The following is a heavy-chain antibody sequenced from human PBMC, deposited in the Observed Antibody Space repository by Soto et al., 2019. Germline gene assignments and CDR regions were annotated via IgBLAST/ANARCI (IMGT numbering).Heavy chain of an antibody. D-gene: IGHD1-26*01. V-gene: IGHV4-31*03. Sequence: QVQLQESGPGLVKPSQTLSLTCTVSGGSISSGGYYWSWIRQHPGKGLEWIGYIYYSGSTYYNPSLKSRVTISVDTSKNQFSLKLSSVTAADTAVYYCVRDISGSYYGYFQHWGQGTLVTVSS. CDR2: IYYSGST. CDR1: GGSISSGGYY. J-gene: IGHJ1*01. CDR3: VRDISGSYYGYFQH.